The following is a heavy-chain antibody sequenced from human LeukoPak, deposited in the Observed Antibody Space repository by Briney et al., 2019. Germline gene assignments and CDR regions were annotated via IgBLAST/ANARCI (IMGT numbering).Heavy chain of an antibody. CDR3: AKDSSGYYSFNY. D-gene: IGHD3-22*01. V-gene: IGHV4-38-2*02. Sequence: SETLSLTCAVSGYSITSGYYWGWIRQPPGKGLEWIGSIYHSGTTYYNPSLKRRVTISVDTSKNQFSLKLTSVTAADTAVYYCAKDSSGYYSFNYWGQGTLVTVSS. J-gene: IGHJ4*02. CDR1: GYSITSGYY. CDR2: IYHSGTT.